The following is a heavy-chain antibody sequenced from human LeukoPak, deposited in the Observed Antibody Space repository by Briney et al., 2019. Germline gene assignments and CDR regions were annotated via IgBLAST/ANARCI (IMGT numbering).Heavy chain of an antibody. CDR2: IIPICGTT. CDR3: ARDATYQLLYAYY. V-gene: IGHV1-69*13. CDR1: GGTFSSYA. D-gene: IGHD2-2*02. J-gene: IGHJ4*02. Sequence: SVKVSCKASGGTFSSYAISWVRQAPGQGLEWMGGIIPICGTTNYAQKFQGRVTITADESTSTAYMELSSLRSEDTAVYYCARDATYQLLYAYYWGQGTLVTVSS.